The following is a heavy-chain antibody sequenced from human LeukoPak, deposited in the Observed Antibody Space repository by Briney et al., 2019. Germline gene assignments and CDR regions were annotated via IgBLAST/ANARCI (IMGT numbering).Heavy chain of an antibody. CDR2: IKHSGST. CDR1: GGSFSGYY. CDR3: ARLYLRDHCSSTSCYGLYFDY. J-gene: IGHJ4*02. D-gene: IGHD2-2*01. V-gene: IGHV4-34*01. Sequence: PSETLSLTCAVYGGSFSGYYSSWIPHPPGKGLEWIGEIKHSGSTNHNPPLKSRVTIAVDTSRSQFSLRLSSVTAADTAVYYRARLYLRDHCSSTSCYGLYFDYWGQGTLVTVSS.